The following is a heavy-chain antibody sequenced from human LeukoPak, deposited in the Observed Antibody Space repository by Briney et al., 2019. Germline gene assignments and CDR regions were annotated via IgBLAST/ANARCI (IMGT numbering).Heavy chain of an antibody. V-gene: IGHV3-48*04. CDR1: EFSFSSYS. J-gene: IGHJ4*02. Sequence: GGSLRLSCAASEFSFSSYSMYWVRQAPGKGLEWISYISSGSSNIYYAHSVKGRFTISRDNAKNSLYLQMNSLRVEDTAVYYCARDEGVAGYVIGYWGQGTLVTVSS. D-gene: IGHD6-19*01. CDR2: ISSGSSNI. CDR3: ARDEGVAGYVIGY.